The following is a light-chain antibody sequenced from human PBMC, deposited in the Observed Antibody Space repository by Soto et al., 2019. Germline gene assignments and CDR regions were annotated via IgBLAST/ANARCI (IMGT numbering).Light chain of an antibody. CDR2: QVT. V-gene: IGLV2-14*01. J-gene: IGLJ1*01. CDR1: SSDLAIYNY. CDR3: SSYTDSSNYG. Sequence: QSALTEPASVSGSPGQSITISCTGTSSDLAIYNYVSWYQQQPGKAPKLMIYQVTNWPSGVSIRFSGSRSGNTASLTISGLQAEDEADYYCSSYTDSSNYGFGTGTKVTVL.